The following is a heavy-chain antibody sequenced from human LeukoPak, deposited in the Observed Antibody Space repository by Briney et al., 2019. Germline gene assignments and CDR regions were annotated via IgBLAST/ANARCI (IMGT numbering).Heavy chain of an antibody. J-gene: IGHJ5*02. CDR3: ARYYGSYNWFDP. V-gene: IGHV4-30-2*01. D-gene: IGHD3-10*01. Sequence: PSQTLSLTCTVSGGSISSGDYYWSWIRQPPGKGLEWIGYIYHSGSTYYNPSLKSRVTISVDRSKNQFSLKLSSVTAADTAVYYCARYYGSYNWFDPWGQGTLVTVSS. CDR2: IYHSGST. CDR1: GGSISSGDYY.